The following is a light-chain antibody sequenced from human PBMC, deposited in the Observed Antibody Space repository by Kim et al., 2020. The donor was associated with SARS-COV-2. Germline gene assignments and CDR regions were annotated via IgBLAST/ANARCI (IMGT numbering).Light chain of an antibody. J-gene: IGLJ2*01. CDR3: YSAPDNYVV. Sequence: SVSPGQTARITCSGDVLTKKYVRWFQQKPGQAPVLVIYKDSERPSGIPERFSGSRSGTTAALTISGAQVEDEADYYCYSAPDNYVVFGGGTKLTVL. V-gene: IGLV3-27*01. CDR2: KDS. CDR1: VLTKKY.